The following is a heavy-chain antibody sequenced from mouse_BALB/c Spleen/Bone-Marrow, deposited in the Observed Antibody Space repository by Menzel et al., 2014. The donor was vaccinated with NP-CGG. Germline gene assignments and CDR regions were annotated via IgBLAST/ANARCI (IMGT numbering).Heavy chain of an antibody. CDR1: GFSLTSYG. CDR3: ATLRVVRGY. V-gene: IGHV2-9*02. D-gene: IGHD1-1*02. CDR2: IWAGGST. J-gene: IGHJ3*01. Sequence: VMLVGSGPGLVAPSQSLSITCTVSGFSLTSYGVHWVRQPPGKGLEWLGVIWAGGSTNYNSALMSRLSISKDNSKSQVFSKMNSLQTDDTAMYYCATLRVVRGYWGQGTLVTVSA.